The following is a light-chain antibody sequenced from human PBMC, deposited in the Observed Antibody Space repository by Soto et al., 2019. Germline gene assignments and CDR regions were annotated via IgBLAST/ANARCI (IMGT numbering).Light chain of an antibody. Sequence: QSVLTQPPSASGTPGQRVTISCSGSSSNIGTNTVNWYQQLPGTAPKLLIYRNNQRPSGVPDRFSGSKSGTSASLAISGLQSEDEADYYCAAWDDSLIYVFGSGTKVTVL. V-gene: IGLV1-44*01. J-gene: IGLJ1*01. CDR2: RNN. CDR1: SSNIGTNT. CDR3: AAWDDSLIYV.